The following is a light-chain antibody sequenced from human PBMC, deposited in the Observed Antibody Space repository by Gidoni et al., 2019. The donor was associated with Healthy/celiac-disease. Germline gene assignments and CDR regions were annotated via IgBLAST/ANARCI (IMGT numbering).Light chain of an antibody. V-gene: IGKV1-39*01. Sequence: IQMTQSPSSLSASVGDRVTITCRASQSISSYFNWYQQKPGKAPKLLIYAASSLQSGVPSRFSGSGSGTDFTLTISSLQPEDFATYYCQQSYSTPPCSFGQGTKLEIK. J-gene: IGKJ2*04. CDR1: QSISSY. CDR2: AAS. CDR3: QQSYSTPPCS.